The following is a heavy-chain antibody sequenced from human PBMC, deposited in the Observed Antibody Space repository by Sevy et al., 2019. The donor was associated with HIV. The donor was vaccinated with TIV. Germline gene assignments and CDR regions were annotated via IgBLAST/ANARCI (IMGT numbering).Heavy chain of an antibody. CDR3: ARWNYYDSRGFSSFDY. CDR2: MKTSGST. V-gene: IGHV4-61*02. D-gene: IGHD3-22*01. CDR1: GDSVSNTNYY. Sequence: KQSQTLSLTCTVSGDSVSNTNYYWSWIRQPAGKGLEWIRRMKTSGSTNYNPSLKSRVTISVDTSKNQFSLKLSSVTAADTAVYYCARWNYYDSRGFSSFDYWGQGTLVTVSS. J-gene: IGHJ4*02.